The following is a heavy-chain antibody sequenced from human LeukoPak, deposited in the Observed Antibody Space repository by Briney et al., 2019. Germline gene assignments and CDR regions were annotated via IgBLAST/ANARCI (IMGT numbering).Heavy chain of an antibody. CDR2: INSDGSST. CDR3: VCLRGSDAFDI. CDR1: GFTFSSYW. Sequence: PGGSLRLSCAASGFTFSSYWMHWVRQAPGKGLVWVSRINSDGSSTIYADSVKGRFTISRDNAKNTLYLQMNSLRAEDTAVCYCVCLRGSDAFDIWGQGTMVTVSS. V-gene: IGHV3-74*01. D-gene: IGHD3-10*01. J-gene: IGHJ3*02.